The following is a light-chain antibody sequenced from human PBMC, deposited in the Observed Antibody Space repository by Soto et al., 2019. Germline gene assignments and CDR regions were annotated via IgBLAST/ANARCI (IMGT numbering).Light chain of an antibody. V-gene: IGKV3-15*01. J-gene: IGKJ1*01. CDR1: QSVSNN. CDR3: QQYNNWPPWT. CDR2: GAS. Sequence: EIVLTQSPGTLSLSPGERATLSCRASQSVSNNYLAWYQQKPGQAPRLLIYGASNRATGIPARFSGSGSGIEFTLTISSLQSEDFAVYYCQQYNNWPPWTFGQGTKVDIK.